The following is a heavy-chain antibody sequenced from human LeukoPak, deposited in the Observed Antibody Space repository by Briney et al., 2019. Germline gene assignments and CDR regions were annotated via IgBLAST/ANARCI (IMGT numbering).Heavy chain of an antibody. CDR2: IYSGGST. CDR3: ARDFPPHGYSGSSR. CDR1: GFTVSSNY. J-gene: IGHJ4*02. Sequence: GGSLRLSCAASGFTVSSNYMSWVRQAPGKGLEWVSVIYSGGSTYYADSVKGRFTISRDNSKNTLYLQMNSLRAEDTAVYYCARDFPPHGYSGSSRWGQGTLVTVSS. D-gene: IGHD1-26*01. V-gene: IGHV3-53*01.